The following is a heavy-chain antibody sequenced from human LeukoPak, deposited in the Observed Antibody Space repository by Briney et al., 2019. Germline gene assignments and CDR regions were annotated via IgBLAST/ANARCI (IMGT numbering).Heavy chain of an antibody. Sequence: PGGSLRLSCAASGLTFDVYAVHWVRQAPGKGLEWVSGITWSNGEIAYADSVKGRFTISRDNAKMYLQMNSLRTEDTAVYYCAKNLRNGSGWASDYWGQGTLVTVSS. CDR1: GLTFDVYA. D-gene: IGHD6-19*01. CDR3: AKNLRNGSGWASDY. CDR2: ITWSNGEI. V-gene: IGHV3-9*01. J-gene: IGHJ4*02.